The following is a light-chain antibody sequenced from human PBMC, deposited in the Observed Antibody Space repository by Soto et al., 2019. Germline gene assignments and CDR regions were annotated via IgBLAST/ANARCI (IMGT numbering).Light chain of an antibody. J-gene: IGKJ5*01. CDR1: QVISNY. V-gene: IGKV1-16*02. CDR3: QHYNTYPIT. CDR2: AAS. Sequence: DLLMTQSPSSLSASVGDRVTITFRASQVISNYVAWFQQKPGKAPKSLIYAASSLRSGVPSKFSGSGSGPDYTPTIRNLQPEDCATYYCQHYNTYPITFRQGTLLEI.